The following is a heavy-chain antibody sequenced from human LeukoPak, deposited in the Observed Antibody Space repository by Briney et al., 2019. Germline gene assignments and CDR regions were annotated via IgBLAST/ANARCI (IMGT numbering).Heavy chain of an antibody. Sequence: SETLSLTCTVSGGSISSYYWSWIRQPPGKGLEWIGSIYYSGSTYYNPSLKSRVTISVDTSKNQFSLKLSSVTAADTAVYYCARQRSGYDTDYWGQGTLVTVSS. D-gene: IGHD5-12*01. CDR2: IYYSGST. V-gene: IGHV4-39*01. CDR3: ARQRSGYDTDY. J-gene: IGHJ4*02. CDR1: GGSISSYY.